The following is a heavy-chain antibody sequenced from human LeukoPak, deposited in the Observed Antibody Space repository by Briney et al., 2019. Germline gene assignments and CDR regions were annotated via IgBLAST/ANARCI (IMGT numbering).Heavy chain of an antibody. D-gene: IGHD1-26*01. CDR1: GFTFSGSA. CDR2: IRSKANSYAT. V-gene: IGHV3-73*01. Sequence: GGSLKLSCAASGFTFSGSAMHWVRQASGKGLEWVGRIRSKANSYATAYAASVKGRFTISRDDSKNTAYLQMNSLKTEDTAVYYCSSTSAEGFAYWGQGTLVTVPS. J-gene: IGHJ4*02. CDR3: SSTSAEGFAY.